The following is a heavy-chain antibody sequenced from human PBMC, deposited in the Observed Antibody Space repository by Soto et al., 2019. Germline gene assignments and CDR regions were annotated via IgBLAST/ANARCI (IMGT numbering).Heavy chain of an antibody. CDR2: ISGSGGST. CDR3: AKEGGHKGSGIGLQQFYYYYGMDV. J-gene: IGHJ6*02. V-gene: IGHV3-23*01. Sequence: PGGSLSLSCTASGFPFSSYAMSWVRQAPGKGLEWVSAISGSGGSTYYADSVKGRFTISRDNSKNTLYLQMNSLRAEDTAVYYCAKEGGHKGSGIGLQQFYYYYGMDVWGQGTTVTVSS. D-gene: IGHD3-10*01. CDR1: GFPFSSYA.